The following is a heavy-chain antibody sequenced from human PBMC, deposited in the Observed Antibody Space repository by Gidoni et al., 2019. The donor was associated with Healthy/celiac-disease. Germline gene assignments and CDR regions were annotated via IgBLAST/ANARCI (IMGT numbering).Heavy chain of an antibody. V-gene: IGHV3-7*01. CDR3: AREGGWLRHSSPFDY. D-gene: IGHD5-12*01. CDR1: GFTFSSYW. Sequence: EVQLVESGGGLVQPGGSLRLSCAASGFTFSSYWMSWVRPAPGKGLEWVANIKQDGSEKYYVDSVKGRFTISRDNAKNSLYLQMNSLRAEDTAVYYCAREGGWLRHSSPFDYWGQGTLVTVSS. J-gene: IGHJ4*02. CDR2: IKQDGSEK.